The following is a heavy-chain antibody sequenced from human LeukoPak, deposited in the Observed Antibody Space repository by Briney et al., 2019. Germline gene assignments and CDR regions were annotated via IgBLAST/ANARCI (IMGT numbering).Heavy chain of an antibody. CDR3: ASDSDDSSGYYPNWFDP. CDR1: VGTFSSYA. D-gene: IGHD3-22*01. Sequence: SVKVSCKASVGTFSSYAISWVRQAPGQGLEWMGRIIPILGIPNYAQKFQGRVTITADKSTSTAYMELSSLRSEDTAVYYCASDSDDSSGYYPNWFDPWGQGTLVTVSS. CDR2: IIPILGIP. J-gene: IGHJ5*02. V-gene: IGHV1-69*04.